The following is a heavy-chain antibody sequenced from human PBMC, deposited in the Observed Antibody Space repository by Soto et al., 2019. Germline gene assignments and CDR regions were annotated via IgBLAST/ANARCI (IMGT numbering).Heavy chain of an antibody. V-gene: IGHV4-39*01. D-gene: IGHD3-3*01. J-gene: IGHJ5*02. CDR2: IYYSGST. Sequence: PSETLSLTFTVSGGSISSGDYYWSWIRQPPGKGLEWIGCIYYSGSTYYNPSLKSRVTISVDTSKNQFSLKLSSVTAADTAVYYCARQGYDFWSGYLNWFDPWGQGTLVTVSS. CDR3: ARQGYDFWSGYLNWFDP. CDR1: GGSISSGDYY.